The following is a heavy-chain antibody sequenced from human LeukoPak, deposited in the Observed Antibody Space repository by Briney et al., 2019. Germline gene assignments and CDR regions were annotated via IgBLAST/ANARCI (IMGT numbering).Heavy chain of an antibody. D-gene: IGHD4-17*01. Sequence: GGSLRLSCAASGFTFSSYGMHWVRQAPGKGLGWVAVIWYDGSNKYYADSVKGRFTISRDNSKNTLYLQMNSLRAEDTAVYYCARELYGDYSNWFDPWGQGTLVTVSS. J-gene: IGHJ5*02. V-gene: IGHV3-33*01. CDR2: IWYDGSNK. CDR1: GFTFSSYG. CDR3: ARELYGDYSNWFDP.